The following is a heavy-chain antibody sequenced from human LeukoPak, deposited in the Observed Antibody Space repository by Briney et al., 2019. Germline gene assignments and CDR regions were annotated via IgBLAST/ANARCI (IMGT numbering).Heavy chain of an antibody. V-gene: IGHV5-51*01. Sequence: GESLKISCKGSGYTFTNYWIAWVRQMPGKGLEWMGIIHTGDSDTRYSPSFEGQVAVSADKSISTAYLQWSSLKASDTAMYYCARLSYYYYYGVDFWGQGTTVTVSS. CDR1: GYTFTNYW. J-gene: IGHJ6*02. CDR3: ARLSYYYYYGVDF. CDR2: IHTGDSDT.